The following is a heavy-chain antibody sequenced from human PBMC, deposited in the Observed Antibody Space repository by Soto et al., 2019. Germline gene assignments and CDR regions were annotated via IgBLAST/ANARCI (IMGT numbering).Heavy chain of an antibody. CDR3: AKEPPAKYAFDI. CDR2: ISGSGGST. Sequence: EVQLLESGGGLVQPGGSLRLSCAASGFTFSSYAMSWVRQAPGKGLEWVSAISGSGGSTYYADSVKGRFTISRDNSKNTLYLKMNRLRDEDTAVYYRAKEPPAKYAFDIWGQGTMVTVSS. V-gene: IGHV3-23*01. CDR1: GFTFSSYA. J-gene: IGHJ3*02.